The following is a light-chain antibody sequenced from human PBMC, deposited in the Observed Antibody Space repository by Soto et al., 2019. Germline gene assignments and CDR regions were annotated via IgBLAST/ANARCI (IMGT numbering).Light chain of an antibody. CDR1: ESVSTY. J-gene: IGKJ4*01. V-gene: IGKV3-11*01. Sequence: DIVLTQSPATLSLSPGERATLSCRASESVSTYLAWYQHKPSQAPRLLINHASNRATGIPDRFSGSGSGTDFTLIISSLEPEDFAVYYCQQRRNWPYLTFGGGTKVEIK. CDR3: QQRRNWPYLT. CDR2: HAS.